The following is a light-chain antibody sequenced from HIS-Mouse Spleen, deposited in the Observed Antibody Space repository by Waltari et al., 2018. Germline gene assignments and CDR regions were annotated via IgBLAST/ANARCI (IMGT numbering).Light chain of an antibody. CDR2: DAS. CDR3: QQYDNLPLT. CDR1: QDISNY. V-gene: IGKV1-33*01. Sequence: DIQMTQSPSSLSACVGDRVTITCQESQDISNYLNWYQQKPGKAPKLLIYDASNLETGVPSRFSGSGSGTDFTFTISSLQPEDIATYYCQQYDNLPLTFGGGTKVEIK. J-gene: IGKJ4*01.